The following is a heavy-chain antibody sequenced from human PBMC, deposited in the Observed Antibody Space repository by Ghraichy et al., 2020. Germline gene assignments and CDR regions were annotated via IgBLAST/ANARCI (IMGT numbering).Heavy chain of an antibody. CDR2: IWYDGSNK. Sequence: GESLTISCAASGFTFSSYGMHWVRQAPGKGLEWVAVIWYDGSNKYYADSVKGRFTISRDNSKNTLYLQMNSLRAEDTAVYYCARPGLTGYYLFDYWGQGTLVTVSS. J-gene: IGHJ4*02. CDR3: ARPGLTGYYLFDY. D-gene: IGHD3-9*01. CDR1: GFTFSSYG. V-gene: IGHV3-33*01.